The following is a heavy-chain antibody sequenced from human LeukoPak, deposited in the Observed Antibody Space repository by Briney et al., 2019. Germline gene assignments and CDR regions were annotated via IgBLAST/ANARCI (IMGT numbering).Heavy chain of an antibody. D-gene: IGHD3-10*01. CDR3: AREYGSGSYFPYFDY. CDR2: IIPIFGTA. J-gene: IGHJ4*02. CDR1: GGTFSSYA. Sequence: ASVKVSCKASGGTFSSYAICWVRQAPGQGLEWMGGIIPIFGTANYAQKFQGRVTITADESTSTAYMELSSLRSEDTAVYYCAREYGSGSYFPYFDYWGQGTLVTVSS. V-gene: IGHV1-69*13.